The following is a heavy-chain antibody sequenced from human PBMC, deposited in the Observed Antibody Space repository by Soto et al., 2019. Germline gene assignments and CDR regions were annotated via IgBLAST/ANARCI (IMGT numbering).Heavy chain of an antibody. CDR3: ARPDEGGYSSNHHYYYALDV. J-gene: IGHJ6*02. CDR1: GGTFRSYS. V-gene: IGHV1-69*01. CDR2: IIPIFDIT. D-gene: IGHD3-22*01. Sequence: VKVSCKASGGTFRSYSISWVRQAPGQGLEWMGGIIPIFDITNYAQKFQGRVTITADESTSTAYMELSSLGSDDTAVYYCARPDEGGYSSNHHYYYALDVWGQGTTVTVSS.